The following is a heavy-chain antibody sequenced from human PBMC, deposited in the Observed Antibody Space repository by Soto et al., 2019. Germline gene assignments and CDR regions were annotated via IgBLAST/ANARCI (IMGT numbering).Heavy chain of an antibody. D-gene: IGHD2-2*01. Sequence: SETLSLTCTVSGCSISSGGYYWSWIRQHPGKGLEWIGYIYYSGSTYYNPSLKSRVTISVDTSKNQFSLKLSSVTAADTAVYYCARYGGYCSSTSCYFAEYFQHWGQGTLVTVSS. CDR1: GCSISSGGYY. CDR3: ARYGGYCSSTSCYFAEYFQH. CDR2: IYYSGST. J-gene: IGHJ1*01. V-gene: IGHV4-31*03.